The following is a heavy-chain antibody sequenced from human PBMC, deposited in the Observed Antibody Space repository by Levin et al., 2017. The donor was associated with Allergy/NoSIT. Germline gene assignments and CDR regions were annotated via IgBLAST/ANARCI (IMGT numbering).Heavy chain of an antibody. V-gene: IGHV3-23*01. CDR3: AKGGAPDIVVVPAATGYYYYGMDV. J-gene: IGHJ6*02. Sequence: GGSLRLSCAASGFTFSSYAMSWVRQAPGKGLEWVSAISGSGGSTYYADSVKGRFTISRDNSKNTLYLQMNSLRAEDTAVYYCAKGGAPDIVVVPAATGYYYYGMDVWGQGTTVTVSS. D-gene: IGHD2-2*01. CDR2: ISGSGGST. CDR1: GFTFSSYA.